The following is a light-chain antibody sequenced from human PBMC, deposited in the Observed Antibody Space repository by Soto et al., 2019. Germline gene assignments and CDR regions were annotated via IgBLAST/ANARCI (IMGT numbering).Light chain of an antibody. CDR2: AAS. Sequence: DIQMTQSPSSLSASVGDRVTITCRARQTISKYLNWYQRKPGKAPKLLIYAASTLQSGVPSRFSGSGSGTEFTLTISSLQPEDFGNYICQQSYKTPLTFGPGTKVEIK. J-gene: IGKJ3*01. CDR1: QTISKY. V-gene: IGKV1-39*01. CDR3: QQSYKTPLT.